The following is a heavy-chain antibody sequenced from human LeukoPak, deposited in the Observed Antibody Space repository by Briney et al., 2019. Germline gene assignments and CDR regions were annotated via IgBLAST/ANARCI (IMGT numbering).Heavy chain of an antibody. CDR3: ARGSGWLTPN. CDR1: GDSSSYYY. D-gene: IGHD4/OR15-4a*01. Sequence: PSETLSLTCSVSGDSSSYYYWSWFRHPPGKGLEWIGLIHTSGSTNYNPSLQSRVTMSLDTSNSHFSLKLDSVTAADTAIYYCARGSGWLTPNWGQGTLVTVAS. CDR2: IHTSGST. V-gene: IGHV4-4*09. J-gene: IGHJ4*02.